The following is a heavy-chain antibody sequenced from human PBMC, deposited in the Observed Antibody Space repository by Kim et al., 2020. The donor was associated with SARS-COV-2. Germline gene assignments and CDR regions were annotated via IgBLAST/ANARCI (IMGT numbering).Heavy chain of an antibody. V-gene: IGHV4-34*01. CDR3: ARGYSSSWSYWYFDL. Sequence: SETLSLTCAVYGGSFSGYYWSWIRQPPGKGLEWIGEINHSGSTNYNPSLKSRVTISVDTSKNQFSLKLSSVTAADTAVYYCARGYSSSWSYWYFDLWGRGTLVTVSS. CDR1: GGSFSGYY. D-gene: IGHD6-13*01. J-gene: IGHJ2*01. CDR2: INHSGST.